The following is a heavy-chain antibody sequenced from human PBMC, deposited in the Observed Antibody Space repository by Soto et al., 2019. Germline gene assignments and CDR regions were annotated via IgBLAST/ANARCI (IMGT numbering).Heavy chain of an antibody. V-gene: IGHV3-23*01. CDR1: GFTFRSYA. CDR2: ISGSGDKT. J-gene: IGHJ4*02. Sequence: EVLLLESGGGLVQPGGSLRLSCKASGFTFRSYAMSWVRHTPGKGLEWVSSISGSGDKTYYADSVKGRFTFSRDNSKNTLFLQMNNPRVEDTAVYYCAKEWTPRRAFDHWGQGTLVTVSS. D-gene: IGHD5-12*01. CDR3: AKEWTPRRAFDH.